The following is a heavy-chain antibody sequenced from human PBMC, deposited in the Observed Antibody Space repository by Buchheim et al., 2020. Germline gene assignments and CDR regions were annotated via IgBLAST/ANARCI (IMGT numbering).Heavy chain of an antibody. CDR2: INPNSGGR. J-gene: IGHJ4*02. V-gene: IGHV1-2*02. D-gene: IGHD7-27*01. CDR1: GYTFTGYY. CDR3: ARTGDLNYIDY. Sequence: QVQLVQSGPEVKKPGASVKVSCKASGYTFTGYYIHWVRQAPGQGLEWMGWINPNSGGRNYAQKFQGRVTMTRDTSISTAYMELSRLRSDDTAVYYCARTGDLNYIDYWGQGTL.